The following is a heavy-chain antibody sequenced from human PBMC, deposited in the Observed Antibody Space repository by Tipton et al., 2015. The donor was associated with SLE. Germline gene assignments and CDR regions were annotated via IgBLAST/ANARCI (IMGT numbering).Heavy chain of an antibody. CDR3: ANYDILTGYLDY. CDR2: IYHSGST. D-gene: IGHD3-9*01. J-gene: IGHJ4*02. CDR1: GGSFSGYY. Sequence: LRLSCAVYGGSFSGYYWSWIRQPPGKGLEWIGSIYHSGSTYYNPSLKSRVTISVDTSKNQFSLKLSSVTAADTAVYYCANYDILTGYLDYWGQGTLVTVSS. V-gene: IGHV4-34*01.